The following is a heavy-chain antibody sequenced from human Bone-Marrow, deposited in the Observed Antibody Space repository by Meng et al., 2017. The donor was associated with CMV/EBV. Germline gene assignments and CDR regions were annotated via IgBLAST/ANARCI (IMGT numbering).Heavy chain of an antibody. CDR2: ISTSNGDT. V-gene: IGHV1-18*04. CDR1: GYTFTTYA. Sequence: ASVKVSCKASGYTFTTYAITWVRQAPGQGLEWMGWISTSNGDTESAQKVRDRITFTTDGSTTSAYMKLRSLTSDDTAIYFCARGGRENSFDSWGQGTLVTVSS. D-gene: IGHD3-16*01. CDR3: ARGGRENSFDS. J-gene: IGHJ5*01.